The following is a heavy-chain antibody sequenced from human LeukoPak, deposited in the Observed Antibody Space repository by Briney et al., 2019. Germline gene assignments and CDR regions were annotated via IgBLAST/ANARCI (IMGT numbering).Heavy chain of an antibody. CDR3: ARDRSRYSSGFYSSDY. D-gene: IGHD6-19*01. CDR2: ISSSSSYI. CDR1: GFTFSSYS. V-gene: IGHV3-21*01. Sequence: GGSLRLSCAASGFTFSSYSMNWVRQAPEKGLEWVSSISSSSSYIYYADPVKGRFTISRDNAKNSLYLQMNSLRAEDTAVYYCARDRSRYSSGFYSSDYWGQGTLVTVSS. J-gene: IGHJ4*02.